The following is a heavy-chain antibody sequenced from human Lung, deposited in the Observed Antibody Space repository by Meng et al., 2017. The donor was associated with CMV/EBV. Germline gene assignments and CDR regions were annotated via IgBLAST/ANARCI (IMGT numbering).Heavy chain of an antibody. CDR1: GGSFSGYY. V-gene: IGHV4-34*01. Sequence: SXTXSLXCAVYGGSFSGYYWSWIRQPPGKGLEWIGEINHSGSTNYNPSLKSRVTISVDTSKNQFSLKLSSVTAADTAVYYCARGSVVVPAAIWVKRAFDIWGQGXMVTVSS. CDR3: ARGSVVVPAAIWVKRAFDI. CDR2: INHSGST. D-gene: IGHD2-2*02. J-gene: IGHJ3*02.